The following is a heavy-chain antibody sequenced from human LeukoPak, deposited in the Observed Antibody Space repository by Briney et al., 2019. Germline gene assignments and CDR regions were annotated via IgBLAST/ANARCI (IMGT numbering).Heavy chain of an antibody. V-gene: IGHV4-31*03. J-gene: IGHJ6*03. CDR2: IYYSGST. Sequence: SQTLSLTCTVSGGSISSGGYYWSWISQHPGKGLEWIGYIYYSGSTYYNPSLKSRVTISVDTSKNQFSLKLSSVTAADTAVYYCARRRVVTTVTRNYYYYMDVWGKGTTVTVSS. CDR3: ARRRVVTTVTRNYYYYMDV. D-gene: IGHD4-11*01. CDR1: GGSISSGGYY.